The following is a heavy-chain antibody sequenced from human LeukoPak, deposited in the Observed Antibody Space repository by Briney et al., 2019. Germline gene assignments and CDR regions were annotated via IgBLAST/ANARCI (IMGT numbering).Heavy chain of an antibody. J-gene: IGHJ4*02. CDR1: GFTFSNHG. D-gene: IGHD6-6*01. CDR3: ARDLAAARLDF. V-gene: IGHV3-33*01. CDR2: IWYDGSQE. Sequence: GGSLRLSCAASGFTFSNHGMHWVRQAPGKGLEWVANIWYDGSQEYYADTVKGRFTISRDISKSTLYLQMNSLRAEDTAVYYCARDLAAARLDFRGQGTLVTVSS.